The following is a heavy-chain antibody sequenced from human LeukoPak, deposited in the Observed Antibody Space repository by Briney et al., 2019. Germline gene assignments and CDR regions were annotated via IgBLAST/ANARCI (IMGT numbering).Heavy chain of an antibody. CDR2: IYSDNT. Sequence: GGSLRLSCTVSGFTVSSNSMSWVRQAPGKGLEWVSFIYSDNTHYSDSVKGRFTISRDNSKNTLYLQMNSLRAEDTAVYHCARRAGAYSHPYGYWGQGTLVTVSS. CDR1: GFTVSSNS. J-gene: IGHJ4*02. V-gene: IGHV3-53*01. CDR3: ARRAGAYSHPYGY. D-gene: IGHD4/OR15-4a*01.